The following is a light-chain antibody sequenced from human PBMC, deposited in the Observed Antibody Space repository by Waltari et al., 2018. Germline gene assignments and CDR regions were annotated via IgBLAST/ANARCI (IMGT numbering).Light chain of an antibody. Sequence: DIVMTQSPLSLPVTPGAPASLSCRSSQSLLHINGYNYLDWYLQRPGQSPHLLIYLGSNRASGVPDRFSGSGSGTDFTLKISRVEAEDVGVYYCMQALQTPFTFGPGTKVDIK. CDR3: MQALQTPFT. J-gene: IGKJ3*01. CDR2: LGS. V-gene: IGKV2-28*01. CDR1: QSLLHINGYNY.